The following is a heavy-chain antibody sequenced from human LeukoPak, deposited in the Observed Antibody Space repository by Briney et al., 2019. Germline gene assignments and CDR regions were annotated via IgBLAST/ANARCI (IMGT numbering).Heavy chain of an antibody. CDR3: ATDSGVSIFGVLNGDRER. Sequence: GGSLRLSCAASGFTFSHFAMPWVRRTPGESLQWVALIGHDGSNTYYADSVKGRFTVSRDNSKNTLYLEMNRLRPDDMGVYYCATDSGVSIFGVLNGDRERWGQGSLVTVSS. CDR2: IGHDGSNT. CDR1: GFTFSHFA. V-gene: IGHV3-30-3*01. D-gene: IGHD3-3*01. J-gene: IGHJ4*02.